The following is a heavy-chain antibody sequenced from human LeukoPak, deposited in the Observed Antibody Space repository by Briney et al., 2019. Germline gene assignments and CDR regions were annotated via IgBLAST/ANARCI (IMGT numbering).Heavy chain of an antibody. D-gene: IGHD6-13*01. CDR2: ISWNSGSI. CDR3: AKDLRSSSWDAFDI. CDR1: GLTFDDYA. Sequence: GGSLRLSCAASGLTFDDYAMHWVRQAPGKGLEWVSGISWNSGSIGYADSWKGRFTITRDNAKNSLYLQMNSLRAEDMALYYCAKDLRSSSWDAFDIWGQGTMVTVSS. V-gene: IGHV3-9*03. J-gene: IGHJ3*02.